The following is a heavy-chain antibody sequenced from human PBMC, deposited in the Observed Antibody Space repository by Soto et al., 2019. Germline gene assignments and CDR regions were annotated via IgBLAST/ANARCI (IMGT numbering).Heavy chain of an antibody. D-gene: IGHD2-15*01. J-gene: IGHJ6*03. CDR1: GFTFSSYG. CDR3: ARELPYLYCSGGSCYSRIFYYYYMDV. Sequence: QVQLVESGGGVVQPGRSLRLSCAASGFTFSSYGMHWVRQAPGKGLEWVAVIWYDGSNKYYADSVKGRFTISRDNSKNTLYLQMNSLRAEDTAVYYCARELPYLYCSGGSCYSRIFYYYYMDVWGKGTTVTVSS. V-gene: IGHV3-33*01. CDR2: IWYDGSNK.